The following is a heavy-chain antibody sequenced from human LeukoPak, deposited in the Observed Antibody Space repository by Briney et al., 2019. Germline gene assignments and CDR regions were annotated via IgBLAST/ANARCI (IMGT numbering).Heavy chain of an antibody. CDR2: INPNSGGT. CDR3: ARAFFNSGFGY. D-gene: IGHD3-3*02. CDR1: GYTFTGYY. V-gene: IGHV1-2*02. J-gene: IGHJ4*02. Sequence: ASVKVSCKASGYTFTGYYVHRLRQAPGQGLTWMGWINPNSGGTDYAQQYQGRVTLTRDTSISTAYMELSSLTSDDSAVYYCARAFFNSGFGYWGQGTLVTVSS.